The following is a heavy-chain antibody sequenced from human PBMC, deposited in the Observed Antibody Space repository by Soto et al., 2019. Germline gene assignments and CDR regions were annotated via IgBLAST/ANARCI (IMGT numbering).Heavy chain of an antibody. D-gene: IGHD4-17*01. J-gene: IGHJ4*02. CDR3: ARRAYGDYVDY. Sequence: GGSLRLSCAASGFTVSSNYMSWVRQAPGKGLEWASVIYSGGSTYYADSVKGRFTISRDNSKNTLYLQMNSLRAEDTAVYYCARRAYGDYVDYWGQGTLVTVSS. V-gene: IGHV3-53*01. CDR2: IYSGGST. CDR1: GFTVSSNY.